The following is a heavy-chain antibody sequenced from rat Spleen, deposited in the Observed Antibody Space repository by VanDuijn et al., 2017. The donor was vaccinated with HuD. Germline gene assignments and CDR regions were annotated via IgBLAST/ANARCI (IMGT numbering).Heavy chain of an antibody. J-gene: IGHJ4*01. D-gene: IGHD1-12*02. Sequence: EVQLVESGGGLVQPRRSLKLSCAASGFTFSSFAMAWVRQAPKKGLEWVATITSGGSNTYYPDSVKGRFTISRDNAKSTLYLQMDSLRSEDTATYYCAKGPGTYYYDHYYVMDAWGQGASVTVSS. V-gene: IGHV5-25*01. CDR1: GFTFSSFA. CDR2: ITSGGSNT. CDR3: AKGPGTYYYDHYYVMDA.